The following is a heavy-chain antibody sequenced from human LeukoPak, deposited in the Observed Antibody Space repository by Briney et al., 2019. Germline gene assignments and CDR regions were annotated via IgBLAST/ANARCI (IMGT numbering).Heavy chain of an antibody. D-gene: IGHD5-18*01. CDR1: GFTFSSYA. CDR3: ARGLTAMATDAFDI. CDR2: ISYDGSNK. Sequence: PGRSLRLSCAASGFTFSSYAMHWVRQAPGKGLEWVAVISYDGSNKYYADSVKGRFTISRDNSKNTLYLQMNSLRAEDTAVYYCARGLTAMATDAFDIWGQGTMVTVSS. V-gene: IGHV3-30-3*01. J-gene: IGHJ3*02.